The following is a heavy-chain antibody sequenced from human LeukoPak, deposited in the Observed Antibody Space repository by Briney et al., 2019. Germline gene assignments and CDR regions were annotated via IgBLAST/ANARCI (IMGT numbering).Heavy chain of an antibody. V-gene: IGHV3-23*01. J-gene: IGHJ4*02. CDR3: AKVSGYSSSLPFDY. D-gene: IGHD6-19*01. CDR2: ISGSGGST. CDR1: GFTFSSYA. Sequence: GESLRLSCAASGFTFSSYAMSWVRQAPGKGLEWVSAISGSGGSTYYADSVKGRFTISRDNSKNTLYLQMNSLRAEDTAVYYCAKVSGYSSSLPFDYWGQGTLVTVSS.